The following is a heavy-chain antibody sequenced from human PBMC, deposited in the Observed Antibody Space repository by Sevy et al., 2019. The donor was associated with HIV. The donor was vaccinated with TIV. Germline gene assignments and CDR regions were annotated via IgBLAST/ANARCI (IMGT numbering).Heavy chain of an antibody. CDR1: GFTFSDYY. D-gene: IGHD1-1*01. V-gene: IGHV3-11*06. CDR2: ISSSSSYT. CDR3: ARVRNVIDYFDY. Sequence: GGSLRLSCAASGFTFSDYYMNRIRQAPGKGLEWVSYISSSSSYTNYADSVKGRFTISRDNAKNSLYLQMNSLRAEDTAVYYCARVRNVIDYFDYWGQGTLVTVSS. J-gene: IGHJ4*02.